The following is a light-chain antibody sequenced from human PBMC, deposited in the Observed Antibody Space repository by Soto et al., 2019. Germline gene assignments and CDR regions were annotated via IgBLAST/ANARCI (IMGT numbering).Light chain of an antibody. CDR3: SSYTSSTTLE. Sequence: QSVPTQPASVSGSPGQSFTISCTGTSSDVGGYNYVSWYQQHPGKAPKLMIYDVSNRPSGVSNRFSGSKSGNTASLTISGLQAEDEDDYYCSSYTSSTTLEFGGGTKVTVL. J-gene: IGLJ3*02. V-gene: IGLV2-14*01. CDR2: DVS. CDR1: SSDVGGYNY.